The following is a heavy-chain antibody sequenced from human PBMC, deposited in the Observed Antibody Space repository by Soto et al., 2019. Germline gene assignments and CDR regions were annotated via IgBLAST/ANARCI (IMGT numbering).Heavy chain of an antibody. CDR1: GGTFSSYA. D-gene: IGHD2-2*01. CDR3: ARDAADIVVVPAACANGAVCAFDI. Sequence: SVKVSCKASGGTFSSYASSWVRQAPGQGLEWMGRIIPILGIANYAQKFQGRVTITADKSTSTAYMELSSLRSEDTAVYYCARDAADIVVVPAACANGAVCAFDIWGQGTIVTVPS. J-gene: IGHJ3*02. CDR2: IIPILGIA. V-gene: IGHV1-69*04.